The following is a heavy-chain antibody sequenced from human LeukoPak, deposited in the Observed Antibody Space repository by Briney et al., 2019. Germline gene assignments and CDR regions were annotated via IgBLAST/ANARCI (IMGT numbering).Heavy chain of an antibody. V-gene: IGHV4-59*08. D-gene: IGHD6-6*01. CDR1: GGSISSYY. J-gene: IGHJ4*02. CDR3: ARLSIAALD. CDR2: IYYSGST. Sequence: PSETLSLTCTVSGGSISSYYWSWIRQPPGKGLEWIGYIYYSGSTYYNPSLKSRVTISVDTSKNQFSLKLSSVTAADTAVYYCARLSIAALDWGQGTLVTVSS.